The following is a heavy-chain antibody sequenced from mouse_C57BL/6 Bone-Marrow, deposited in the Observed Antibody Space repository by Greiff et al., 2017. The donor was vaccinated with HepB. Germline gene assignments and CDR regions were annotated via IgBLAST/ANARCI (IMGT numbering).Heavy chain of an antibody. CDR3: TRGGGATMITEYFDV. Sequence: EVKLLESGPGLVKPSQSLSLTCSVTGYSITSGYYWNWIRQFPGNKLEWMGYISYDGSNNYNPSLKNRISITRDTSKNQFFLKLNSVTTEDTATYYCTRGGGATMITEYFDVWGTGTTVTVSS. CDR1: GYSITSGYY. CDR2: ISYDGSN. J-gene: IGHJ1*03. D-gene: IGHD2-4*01. V-gene: IGHV3-6*01.